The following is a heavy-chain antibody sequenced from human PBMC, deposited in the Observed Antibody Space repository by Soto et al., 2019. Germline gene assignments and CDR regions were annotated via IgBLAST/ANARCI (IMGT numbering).Heavy chain of an antibody. CDR3: ATSLLFVTQVEL. CDR2: ISRSGTT. J-gene: IGHJ5*02. CDR1: GGYFNDNY. V-gene: IGHV4-34*01. D-gene: IGHD3-10*01. Sequence: QVQLQQWGAGLLKPSETLSLSCAVYGGYFNDNYYTWFRQPPGKGLECIGEISRSGTTKYIPSLKSRASISVDTSKTQVSLKVTSVTAADTAVYYCATSLLFVTQVELWGQGALVTVSS.